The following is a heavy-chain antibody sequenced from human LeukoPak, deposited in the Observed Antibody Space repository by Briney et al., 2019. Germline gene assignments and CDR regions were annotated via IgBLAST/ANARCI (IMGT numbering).Heavy chain of an antibody. CDR3: ARDRLLSSSWHFDY. V-gene: IGHV4-4*07. CDR2: IYTSGST. CDR1: GGSISSYY. D-gene: IGHD6-13*01. Sequence: SETLSLTCTVSGGSISSYYWSWIRQPAGKGLEWIGRIYTSGSTNYNPSLKSRVTMSVDTSKNQFSLKLSSVTAADTAVYYCARDRLLSSSWHFDYWGQGTLVTVSS. J-gene: IGHJ4*02.